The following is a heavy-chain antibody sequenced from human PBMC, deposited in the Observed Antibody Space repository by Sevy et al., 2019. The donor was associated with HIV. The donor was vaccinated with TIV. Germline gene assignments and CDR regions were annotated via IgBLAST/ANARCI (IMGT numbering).Heavy chain of an antibody. Sequence: SETLSLTCIVSGGSISSSRCYWGWIRQPPGKGLEWIGTIYYSGSTYYNPSLKSRVTISVDTSKNQFSLKLSTVTAADTAVYYCARPEEAAVGTRNYNSFDPWVQGTLVTFSS. CDR2: IYYSGST. V-gene: IGHV4-39*01. CDR3: ARPEEAAVGTRNYNSFDP. D-gene: IGHD6-13*01. CDR1: GGSISSSRCY. J-gene: IGHJ5*02.